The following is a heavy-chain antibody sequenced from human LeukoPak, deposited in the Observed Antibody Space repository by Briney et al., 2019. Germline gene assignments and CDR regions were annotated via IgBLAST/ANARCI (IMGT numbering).Heavy chain of an antibody. CDR1: GFTFSDYY. CDR2: ISSSGSTI. V-gene: IGHV3-11*01. Sequence: GGSLRLSCAASGFTFSDYYMSWIRQAPGKGLEWVSYISSSGSTIYYADSVKGRFTISRDNAKNSLYLQMNSLRAEDTAVYYCARDRFTVCSSTSCYNYYYMDVWAKGPRSPSP. CDR3: ARDRFTVCSSTSCYNYYYMDV. D-gene: IGHD2-2*02. J-gene: IGHJ6*03.